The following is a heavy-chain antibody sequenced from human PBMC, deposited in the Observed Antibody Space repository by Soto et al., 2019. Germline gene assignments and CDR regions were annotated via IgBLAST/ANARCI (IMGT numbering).Heavy chain of an antibody. CDR2: VYYSDSI. V-gene: IGHV4-59*01. CDR3: AKNRGPGSYTNWSFDV. Sequence: PSETLSLTCSVSGGSISSGYWSWIRQSPGKGLEWIGYVYYSDSINYNPSLESRVIISVDTSKNQLSLRLSSVTAADTAIYFCAKNRGPGSYTNWSFDVWGRGTLVTVSS. J-gene: IGHJ2*01. CDR1: GGSISSGY. D-gene: IGHD3-10*01.